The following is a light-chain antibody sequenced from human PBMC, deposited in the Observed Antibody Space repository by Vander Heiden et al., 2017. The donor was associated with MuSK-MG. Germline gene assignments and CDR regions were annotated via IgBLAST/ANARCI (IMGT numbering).Light chain of an antibody. Sequence: DIQMTQSPSSLSASVGDRVTITCRASQSISSYLKWYQQKPGKAPKLLIYAASSLQSPVPSTFTGSASLTDFTLTISSLQPEDFATFFTLRSYSTSLTFGAGTKVEIK. CDR1: QSISSY. CDR2: AAS. CDR3: LRSYSTSLT. J-gene: IGKJ4*01. V-gene: IGKV1-39*01.